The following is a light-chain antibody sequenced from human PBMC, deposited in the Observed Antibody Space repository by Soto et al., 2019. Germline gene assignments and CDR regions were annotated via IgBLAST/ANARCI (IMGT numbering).Light chain of an antibody. Sequence: EIVLTQSPATLSLSPGERATLSCRASQSVSSYLAWYQQKPGQAPRLLIYDASNRATGIPARFSGSGSGTDFTLTISSLEPEYLSVYYCQQRSCGPWTFGQGPKLDIK. J-gene: IGKJ1*01. CDR2: DAS. CDR1: QSVSSY. CDR3: QQRSCGPWT. V-gene: IGKV3-11*01.